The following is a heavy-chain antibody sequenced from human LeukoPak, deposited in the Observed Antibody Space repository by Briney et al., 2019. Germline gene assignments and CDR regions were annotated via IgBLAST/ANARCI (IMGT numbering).Heavy chain of an antibody. J-gene: IGHJ3*02. CDR3: ARQGAGASYYDPTGLPRGAFDS. D-gene: IGHD3-22*01. Sequence: GESLKISCKGSGYSFISYWIGWVRQMPGKGLEWMGIILPGDSDTRYSPSFRGQVTISAETSTRTAYLQWTSLRASDSAIYYCARQGAGASYYDPTGLPRGAFDSWGQGTTVTVSS. CDR1: GYSFISYW. CDR2: ILPGDSDT. V-gene: IGHV5-51*01.